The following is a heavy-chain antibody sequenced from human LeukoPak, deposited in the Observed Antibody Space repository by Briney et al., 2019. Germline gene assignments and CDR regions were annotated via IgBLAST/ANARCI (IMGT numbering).Heavy chain of an antibody. CDR1: GFTFSSYW. Sequence: PGGSLRLSCAASGFTFSSYWMHWVRQAPGKGLVWVSRINSDGSSTSYADSVKGRFTISRDNAKNTLYLQMNSLRAEDTAVYYCARDGSYYYDSSPRLDYWGQGTLATVSS. J-gene: IGHJ4*02. CDR3: ARDGSYYYDSSPRLDY. V-gene: IGHV3-74*01. D-gene: IGHD3-22*01. CDR2: INSDGSST.